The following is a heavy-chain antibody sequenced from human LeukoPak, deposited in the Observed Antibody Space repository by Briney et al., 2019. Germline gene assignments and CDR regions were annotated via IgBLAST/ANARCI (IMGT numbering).Heavy chain of an antibody. J-gene: IGHJ6*03. CDR1: GFTFSNYA. V-gene: IGHV3-21*01. CDR3: AKDRIAAAGEGYYMDV. Sequence: GGSLRLSCAASGFTFSNYAMNWVRQAPGKGLEWVSSISGDSTDIYYADSVKGRFTISRDNSKNTLYLQMNSLRAEDTAVYYCAKDRIAAAGEGYYMDVWGKGTTVTISS. D-gene: IGHD6-13*01. CDR2: ISGDSTDI.